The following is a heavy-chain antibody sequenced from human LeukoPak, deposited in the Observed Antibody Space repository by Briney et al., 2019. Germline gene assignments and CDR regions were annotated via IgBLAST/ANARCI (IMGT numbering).Heavy chain of an antibody. J-gene: IGHJ3*02. D-gene: IGHD1-26*01. CDR2: ISSSGSTI. CDR3: VRDPHGGSGSDPHDAFDI. Sequence: PGGSLRLSCAASGFTFSSYEMNWVRQAPGKGLEWVSYISSSGSTIYYADSVKGRFTISRDNAKNTLYLQMNSLRAEDTAVYYCVRDPHGGSGSDPHDAFDIWGQGTMVTVSS. CDR1: GFTFSSYE. V-gene: IGHV3-48*03.